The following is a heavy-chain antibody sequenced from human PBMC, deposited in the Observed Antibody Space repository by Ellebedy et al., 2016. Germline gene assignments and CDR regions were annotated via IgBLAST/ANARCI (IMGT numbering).Heavy chain of an antibody. V-gene: IGHV4-34*01. J-gene: IGHJ4*02. CDR3: AGQMTTVTKALSY. CDR2: INHSGST. D-gene: IGHD4-17*01. Sequence: SETLSLTCAVYGGSFSGYYWSWIRQPPGKGLAWIGEINHSGSTNYNPSLKSRVTISVDTSTNQFSLKLSSVTAADTAVYYCAGQMTTVTKALSYWGQGTLVTVSS. CDR1: GGSFSGYY.